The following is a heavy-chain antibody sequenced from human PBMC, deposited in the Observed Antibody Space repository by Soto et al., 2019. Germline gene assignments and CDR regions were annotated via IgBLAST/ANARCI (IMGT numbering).Heavy chain of an antibody. Sequence: SVKVSCKASGFTFTSSAVQWVRQARGQRLEWIGWIVVGSGNTNYAQKFQERVTITRDMSTSTAYMELSSLRSEDTAVYYCAAERHSNRYYYYGMDVWGQGTTVTVSS. CDR2: IVVGSGNT. D-gene: IGHD4-4*01. CDR1: GFTFTSSA. J-gene: IGHJ6*02. V-gene: IGHV1-58*01. CDR3: AAERHSNRYYYYGMDV.